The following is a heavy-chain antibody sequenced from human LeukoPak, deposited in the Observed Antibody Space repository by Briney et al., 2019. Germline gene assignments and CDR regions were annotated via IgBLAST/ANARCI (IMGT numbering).Heavy chain of an antibody. CDR2: IRNKDDSYTT. V-gene: IGHV3-72*01. J-gene: IGHJ3*02. D-gene: IGHD1-26*01. CDR3: AHIMGGTTDGSAFDI. Sequence: GGSLRLSCTASGFTFSDHYMDWVRQAPGKGLEWVGRIRNKDDSYTTEYAASVKCRFTISRDNSKNSPHLQMNSLKTEATAVYYCAHIMGGTTDGSAFDIWGQGTMVIVSS. CDR1: GFTFSDHY.